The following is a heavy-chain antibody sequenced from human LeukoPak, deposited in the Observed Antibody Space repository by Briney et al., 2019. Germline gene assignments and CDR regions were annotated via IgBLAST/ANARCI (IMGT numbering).Heavy chain of an antibody. J-gene: IGHJ4*02. CDR1: GFTFSSYG. D-gene: IGHD4-17*01. Sequence: GGSLRLSCAASGFTFSSYGMHWVRQAPGKGLEWVAVISYDGSNKYYADSVKGRFTISRDNSKNTLYLRMNSLRAEDTAVYYCAKDDYGDKYFDYWGQGTLVTVSS. CDR2: ISYDGSNK. V-gene: IGHV3-30*18. CDR3: AKDDYGDKYFDY.